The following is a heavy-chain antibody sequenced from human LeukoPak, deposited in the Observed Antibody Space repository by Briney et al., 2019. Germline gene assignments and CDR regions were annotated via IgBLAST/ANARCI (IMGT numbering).Heavy chain of an antibody. CDR1: GFTFSSYW. V-gene: IGHV3-74*01. CDR3: ARGRPHGNDY. Sequence: GGSLRLSCAASGFTFSSYWMNWVRQAPGKGLVWVSRIASDGSSTTYADSVKGRFSISRGNAKNTLYLQMNSLRVEDTAVHYCARGRPHGNDYWGQGTLVTVSS. J-gene: IGHJ4*02. CDR2: IASDGSST. D-gene: IGHD4-23*01.